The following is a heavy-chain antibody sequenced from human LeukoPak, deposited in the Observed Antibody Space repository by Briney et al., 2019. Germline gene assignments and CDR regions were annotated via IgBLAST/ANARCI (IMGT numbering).Heavy chain of an antibody. Sequence: SETLSLTCTVSGGSISSGGYYWSWIRQHPGKGLEWIGYIYYSGSTYYNPSLKSRVTISVDTSKNQFSLKLSSVTAADTAVYYCARTSSGYYYYFDYWGQGTLVTVSS. CDR3: ARTSSGYYYYFDY. V-gene: IGHV4-31*03. CDR2: IYYSGST. CDR1: GGSISSGGYY. D-gene: IGHD3-22*01. J-gene: IGHJ4*02.